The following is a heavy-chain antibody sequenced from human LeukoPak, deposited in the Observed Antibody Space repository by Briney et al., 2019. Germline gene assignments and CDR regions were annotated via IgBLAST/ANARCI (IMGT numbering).Heavy chain of an antibody. CDR3: ARMRMVGTISRLFDY. V-gene: IGHV4-38-2*02. J-gene: IGHJ4*02. CDR1: GHSISSGYY. Sequence: SETLSLTCSVSGHSISSGYYWGWIRPPPGKGLEWIGRIYHSGSTYYNPSLKSRITISVDMSKNQFSMKLSSVTAADTAVYYCARMRMVGTISRLFDYWGKGTLVTVSS. D-gene: IGHD5-12*01. CDR2: IYHSGST.